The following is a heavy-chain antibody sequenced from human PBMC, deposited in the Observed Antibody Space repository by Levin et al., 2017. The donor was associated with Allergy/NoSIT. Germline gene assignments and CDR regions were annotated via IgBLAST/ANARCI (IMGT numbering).Heavy chain of an antibody. CDR1: GGSISSGGYY. CDR3: ARVKSAISLRFDP. CDR2: IYYSGST. D-gene: IGHD3-3*01. Sequence: PSETLSLTCTVSGGSISSGGYYWSWIRQHPGKGLEWIGYIYYSGSTYYNPSLKSRVTISVDTSKNQFSLKLSSVTAADTAVYYCARVKSAISLRFDPWGQGTLVTVSS. J-gene: IGHJ5*02. V-gene: IGHV4-31*03.